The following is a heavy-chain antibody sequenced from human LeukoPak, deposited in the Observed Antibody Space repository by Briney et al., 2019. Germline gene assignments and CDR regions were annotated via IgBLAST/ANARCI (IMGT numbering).Heavy chain of an antibody. CDR2: INAGNGNT. J-gene: IGHJ4*02. D-gene: IGHD6-6*01. CDR3: ARPMLSDSSSGGFDY. CDR1: GYTFTSYA. Sequence: ASVKVSCKASGYTFTSYAMHWVRQAPGQRLEWMGWINAGNGNTKYSQKFQGRVTITRDTSASTAYMELSSLRSEDTAVYYCARPMLSDSSSGGFDYWGQGTLVTASS. V-gene: IGHV1-3*01.